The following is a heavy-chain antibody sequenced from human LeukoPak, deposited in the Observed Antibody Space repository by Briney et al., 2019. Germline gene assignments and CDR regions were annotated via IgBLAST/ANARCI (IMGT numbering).Heavy chain of an antibody. CDR3: ARISNSSSPLYYFDY. CDR2: INHSGST. D-gene: IGHD6-6*01. CDR1: GGSISSSNW. Sequence: MPSGTLSLTCAVSGGSISSSNWWSWVRQPPGKGLEWIGEINHSGSTNYNPSLKSRVTISVDTSKNQFSLKLSSVTAADTAVYYCARISNSSSPLYYFDYWGQGTRVTVSS. V-gene: IGHV4-4*02. J-gene: IGHJ4*02.